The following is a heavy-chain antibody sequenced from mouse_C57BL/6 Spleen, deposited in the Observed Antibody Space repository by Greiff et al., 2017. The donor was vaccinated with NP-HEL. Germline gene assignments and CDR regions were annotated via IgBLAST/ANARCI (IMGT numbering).Heavy chain of an antibody. Sequence: VQLQQSGPELVKPGASVKLSCKASGYTFTSYDINWVKQRPGQGLEWIGWIYPSDGSTKYNEKFKGKATLTVDTSSSTAYMELHSLTSEDSAVYFCARDTTVVHWYFDVWGTGTTVTVSS. V-gene: IGHV1-85*01. D-gene: IGHD1-1*01. CDR3: ARDTTVVHWYFDV. CDR2: IYPSDGST. J-gene: IGHJ1*03. CDR1: GYTFTSYD.